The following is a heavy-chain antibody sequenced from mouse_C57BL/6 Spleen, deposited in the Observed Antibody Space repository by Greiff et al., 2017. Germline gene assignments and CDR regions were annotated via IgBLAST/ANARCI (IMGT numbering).Heavy chain of an antibody. V-gene: IGHV1-82*01. CDR2: IYPGDGDT. J-gene: IGHJ2*01. CDR3: ARSYDYDGEVDY. CDR1: GYAFSSSW. D-gene: IGHD2-4*01. Sequence: VQLVESGPELVKPGASVKISCKASGYAFSSSWMNWVKQRPGKGLEWIGRIYPGDGDTNYNGKFKGKATLTADKSSSTAYMQLSSLTSEDSAVYFCARSYDYDGEVDYWGQGTTLTVSS.